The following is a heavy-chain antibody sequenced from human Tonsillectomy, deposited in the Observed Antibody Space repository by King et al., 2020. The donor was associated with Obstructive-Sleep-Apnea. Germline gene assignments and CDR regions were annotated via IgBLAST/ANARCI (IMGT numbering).Heavy chain of an antibody. CDR2: VYYSGST. Sequence: QLQESGPRLVRPSETLSLTCTVSGGSVSGDYWSWIRQSPGKGLEWMGYVYYSGSTNYNPSLGGRVSISVETSKSQFSLNLRSVTAADTAVYYCARHVRGYFDYWGQGTLVTVSS. D-gene: IGHD3-10*02. CDR1: GGSVSGDY. J-gene: IGHJ4*02. CDR3: ARHVRGYFDY. V-gene: IGHV4-59*08.